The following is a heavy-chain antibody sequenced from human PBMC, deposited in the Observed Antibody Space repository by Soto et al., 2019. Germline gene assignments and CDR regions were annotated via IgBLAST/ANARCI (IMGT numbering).Heavy chain of an antibody. J-gene: IGHJ4*02. Sequence: GESLKISCKGSGYSFTSYWIGWVRQMPGKGLEWMGIIYPGDSDTRYSPSFQGQVTISADKSISTAYLQWSSLKASDTAMYYCARSMYYYDSSGYEYFDDWGQGTLVTVSS. CDR1: GYSFTSYW. CDR3: ARSMYYYDSSGYEYFDD. CDR2: IYPGDSDT. D-gene: IGHD3-22*01. V-gene: IGHV5-51*01.